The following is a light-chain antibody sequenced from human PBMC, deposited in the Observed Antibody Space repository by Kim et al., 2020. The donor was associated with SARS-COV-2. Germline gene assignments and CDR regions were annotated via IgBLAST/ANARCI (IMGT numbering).Light chain of an antibody. CDR1: QSISTS. J-gene: IGKJ1*01. CDR2: AAS. CDR3: QQTYSTSWT. V-gene: IGKV1-39*01. Sequence: DIQMTQSASSLSASVGDRVTITCRASQSISTSLNWYQQKPGKVPKLLIYAASSLDTGVPSRFSGSGSGTDFALTISSLQPEDFATYYCQQTYSTSWTFGQGTKVDIK.